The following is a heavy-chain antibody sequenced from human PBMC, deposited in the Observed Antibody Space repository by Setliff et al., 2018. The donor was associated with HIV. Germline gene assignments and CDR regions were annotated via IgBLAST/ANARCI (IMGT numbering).Heavy chain of an antibody. CDR3: ARSRPRSMDFYMDV. J-gene: IGHJ6*03. CDR1: GGSISSSSYY. CDR2: IYYSGST. Sequence: SETLSLTCTVSGGSISSSSYYWSWIRQPPGKGLEWIGYIYYSGSTNYNPSLKSRVTISLDTSKSQFSLNLSSVTAADTAVYYCARSRPRSMDFYMDVWAKGTTVTVSS. D-gene: IGHD2-8*01. V-gene: IGHV4-61*01.